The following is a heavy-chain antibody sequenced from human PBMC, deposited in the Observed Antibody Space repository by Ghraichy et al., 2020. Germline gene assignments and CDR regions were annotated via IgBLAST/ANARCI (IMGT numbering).Heavy chain of an antibody. Sequence: SETLSLTCAVYGGSFSGYYWSWIRQPPGKGLEWIGEINHSGSTNYNPSLKSRVTISVDTSKNQFSLKLSSVTAADTAVYYCAREGPAAAGTRAFDIWGQGTMVTVSS. CDR1: GGSFSGYY. CDR3: AREGPAAAGTRAFDI. D-gene: IGHD6-13*01. J-gene: IGHJ3*02. CDR2: INHSGST. V-gene: IGHV4-34*01.